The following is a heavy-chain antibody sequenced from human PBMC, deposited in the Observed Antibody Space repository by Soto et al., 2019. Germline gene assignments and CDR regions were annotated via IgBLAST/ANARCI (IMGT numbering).Heavy chain of an antibody. CDR2: INPNSGGT. V-gene: IGHV1-2*04. D-gene: IGHD6-13*01. Sequence: QVQLVQSGAEVKKPGASVKVSCKASGYTFTGYYMHWVRQASGQGLEWMGWINPNSGGTNYAQKFQGWVTMTRDTSISTAYMELSRLRSEDTAVYYCARECPSSPTTAGRVNWFDPWGQGTLVTVSS. CDR1: GYTFTGYY. CDR3: ARECPSSPTTAGRVNWFDP. J-gene: IGHJ5*02.